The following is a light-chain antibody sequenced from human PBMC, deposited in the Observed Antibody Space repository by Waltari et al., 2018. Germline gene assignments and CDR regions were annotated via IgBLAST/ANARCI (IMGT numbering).Light chain of an antibody. J-gene: IGLJ2*01. CDR2: DVT. Sequence: QSALTQPASVSGPPGLSITISCTRTNSDIGYYNSVSWYQQYPGKSPQLMIFDVTRWPSGVSHRFSGSKSGNTASLTISGLQAEDEADYFCAAYTSTNTVIVGGGTKVTVL. CDR3: AAYTSTNTVI. CDR1: NSDIGYYNS. V-gene: IGLV2-14*01.